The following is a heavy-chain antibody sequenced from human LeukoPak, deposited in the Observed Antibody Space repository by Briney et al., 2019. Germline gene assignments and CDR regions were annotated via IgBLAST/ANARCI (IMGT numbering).Heavy chain of an antibody. D-gene: IGHD3-3*01. CDR2: ISGSGGST. J-gene: IGHJ4*02. V-gene: IGHV3-23*01. Sequence: PGGSLRLSCAASGFTFSSYSMNWVRQAPGKGLEWVSAISGSGGSTYYADSVKGRFTISRDNSKNTLYLQMNSLRAEDTAVYYCAKDEYYDFWSGYPVGYWGQGTLVTVSS. CDR3: AKDEYYDFWSGYPVGY. CDR1: GFTFSSYS.